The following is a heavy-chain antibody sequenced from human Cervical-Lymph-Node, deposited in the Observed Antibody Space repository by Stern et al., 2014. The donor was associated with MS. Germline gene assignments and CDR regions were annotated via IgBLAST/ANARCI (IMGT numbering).Heavy chain of an antibody. CDR2: ISNNSTDT. Sequence: VQLVESGGGLVKPGESLRLSCDASGFTFSHYSINWVRQAPGKGLEWISSISNNSTDTCYSDSVEGRFTISRDSAKDSVSLHMVSLRAEDTAVYYCARARVGDYARSPHLDSWGQGTLVTVSS. J-gene: IGHJ4*02. V-gene: IGHV3-21*01. CDR1: GFTFSHYS. D-gene: IGHD4-17*01. CDR3: ARARVGDYARSPHLDS.